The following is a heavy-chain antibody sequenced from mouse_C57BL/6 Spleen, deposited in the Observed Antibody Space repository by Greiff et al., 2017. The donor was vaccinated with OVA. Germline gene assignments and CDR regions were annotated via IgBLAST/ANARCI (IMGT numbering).Heavy chain of an antibody. V-gene: IGHV1-82*01. CDR1: GYAFSSSW. Sequence: QVQLQQPGTELVKPGASVKISCKASGYAFSSSWMNWVKQRPGKGLEWIGRIYPGDGDTNYNGKFKGKATLTADKSSSTAYMQLSSLTSEDSAVYFCAEIYYGSSYDWYFDVWGTGTTVTVSS. CDR3: AEIYYGSSYDWYFDV. J-gene: IGHJ1*03. D-gene: IGHD1-1*01. CDR2: IYPGDGDT.